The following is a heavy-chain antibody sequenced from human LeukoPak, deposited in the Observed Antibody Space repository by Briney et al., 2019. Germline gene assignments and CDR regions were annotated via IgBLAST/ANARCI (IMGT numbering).Heavy chain of an antibody. CDR3: ARDRIARQQLVLGY. V-gene: IGHV1-18*01. J-gene: IGHJ4*02. D-gene: IGHD6-13*01. CDR1: GGTFSSYA. CDR2: ISAYNGNT. Sequence: GASVEVSCKASGGTFSSYAISWVRQAPGQGLEWMGWISAYNGNTNYAQKLQGRVTMTTDTSTSTAYMELRSLRSDDTAVYYCARDRIARQQLVLGYWGQGTLVTVSS.